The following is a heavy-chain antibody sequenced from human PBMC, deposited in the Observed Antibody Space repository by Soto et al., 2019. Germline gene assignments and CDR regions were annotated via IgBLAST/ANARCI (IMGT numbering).Heavy chain of an antibody. D-gene: IGHD6-13*01. V-gene: IGHV5-10-1*01. CDR1: GYSFTSYW. CDR3: ARHFRQPLGQGSSTVGYRMGI. CDR2: IDPTDSYT. Sequence: GESLKISCKGSGYSFTSYWITWVRQMPGKGLEWMGRIDPTDSYTNYSPSFRGHVTVSADKSISTAYLQWSSLKASDTAIYYCARHFRQPLGQGSSTVGYRMGIWGQEAMVTVSS. J-gene: IGHJ6*02.